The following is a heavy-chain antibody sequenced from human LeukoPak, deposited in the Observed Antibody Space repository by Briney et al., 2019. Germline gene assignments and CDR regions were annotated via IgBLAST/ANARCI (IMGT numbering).Heavy chain of an antibody. Sequence: GGSLRLSCAASGFTFSSYWMSWVRQAPGKGLEWVANIKQDGSEKYYVDSVKGRFTISRDNAKNSLYPQMNSLRAEDTAVYYCARSLVVVVAATDYWGQGTLVTVSS. V-gene: IGHV3-7*01. CDR3: ARSLVVVVAATDY. J-gene: IGHJ4*02. CDR1: GFTFSSYW. CDR2: IKQDGSEK. D-gene: IGHD2-15*01.